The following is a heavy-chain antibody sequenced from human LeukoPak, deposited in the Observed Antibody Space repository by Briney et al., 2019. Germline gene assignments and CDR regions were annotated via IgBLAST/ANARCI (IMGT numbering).Heavy chain of an antibody. D-gene: IGHD6-13*01. J-gene: IGHJ6*02. CDR3: ARPGYGSSWYYYYYGMDV. Sequence: SKTLSLTCAVYGGSFSGYYWSWIRQPPGKGLEWIGEINHSGSTNYNPSLKSRVTISVDTSKNQFSLKLSSVTAADTAVYYCARPGYGSSWYYYYYGMDVWGQGTTVTVSS. CDR2: INHSGST. CDR1: GGSFSGYY. V-gene: IGHV4-34*01.